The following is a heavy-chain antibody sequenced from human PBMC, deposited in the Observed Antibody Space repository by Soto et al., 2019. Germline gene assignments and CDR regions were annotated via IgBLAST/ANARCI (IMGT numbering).Heavy chain of an antibody. D-gene: IGHD1-20*01. J-gene: IGHJ6*03. V-gene: IGHV3-66*01. CDR3: AKITGPTQYYYYYYMDV. CDR2: IYSGGST. CDR1: GFTVSSNY. Sequence: GGSLRLSCAASGFTVSSNYMSWVRQAPGKGLEWVSVIYSGGSTYYADSVKGRFTISRDNSKNTLYLQMNSLRAEDTAVYYCAKITGPTQYYYYYYMDVWGKGTTVTVSS.